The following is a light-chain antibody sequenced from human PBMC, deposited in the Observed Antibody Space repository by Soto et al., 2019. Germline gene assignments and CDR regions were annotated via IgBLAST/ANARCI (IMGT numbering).Light chain of an antibody. Sequence: QSALTQPASVSGSPGQSITISCTGISSDVGSYNLVSWYQQHPGKAPKVMIYEGSKRPTGVSNRFSGSSPGNTASRTISGLQSEYEAHYYCSSYAGSSTHVVFGGGTKLTVL. J-gene: IGLJ2*01. CDR2: EGS. CDR1: SSDVGSYNL. CDR3: SSYAGSSTHVV. V-gene: IGLV2-23*01.